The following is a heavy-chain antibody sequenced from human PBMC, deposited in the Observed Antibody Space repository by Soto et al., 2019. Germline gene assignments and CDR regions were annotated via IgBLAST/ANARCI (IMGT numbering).Heavy chain of an antibody. V-gene: IGHV1-8*01. Sequence: QVQLVQSGAEVKKPGASVKVSCKASGYTFTSYDINWVRHATGQGLEWMGWMNPNSGNTGYAQKLQVRVTMTMNTSQSTVYMELSSLRSEDTAVYYCARGRRLFISYGMDVWGQGTTVTVSS. D-gene: IGHD3-3*02. CDR2: MNPNSGNT. CDR1: GYTFTSYD. CDR3: ARGRRLFISYGMDV. J-gene: IGHJ6*02.